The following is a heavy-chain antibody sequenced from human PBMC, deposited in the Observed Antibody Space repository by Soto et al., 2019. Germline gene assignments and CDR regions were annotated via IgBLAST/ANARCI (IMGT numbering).Heavy chain of an antibody. J-gene: IGHJ3*01. Sequence: TGGSLRLSCAASGFTFSSYEMNWVRQAPGKGLEWVSYISSSGSTIYYADSVKGRFTISRDNAKNSLYLQMNSLRAEDTAVYYCARDPPYDSSGYLSWGQGTMVTVSS. D-gene: IGHD3-22*01. CDR2: ISSSGSTI. V-gene: IGHV3-48*03. CDR1: GFTFSSYE. CDR3: ARDPPYDSSGYLS.